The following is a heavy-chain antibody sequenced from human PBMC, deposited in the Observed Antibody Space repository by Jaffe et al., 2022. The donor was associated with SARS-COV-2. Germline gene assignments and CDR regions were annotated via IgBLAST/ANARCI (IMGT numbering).Heavy chain of an antibody. CDR1: GFTFSSYA. V-gene: IGHV3-30-3*01. J-gene: IGHJ4*02. CDR2: ISYDGSNK. D-gene: IGHD3-10*01. Sequence: QVQLVESGGGVVQPGRSLRLSCAASGFTFSSYAMHWVRQAPGKGLEWVAVISYDGSNKYYADSVKGRFTISRDNSKNTLYLQMNSLRAEDTAVYYCASNNDREFYFDYWGQGTLVTVSS. CDR3: ASNNDREFYFDY.